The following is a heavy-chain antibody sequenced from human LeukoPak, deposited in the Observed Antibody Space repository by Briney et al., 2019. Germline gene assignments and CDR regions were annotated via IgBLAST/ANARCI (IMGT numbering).Heavy chain of an antibody. Sequence: GGSLRLSCAASGFTVSSNYMSWVRQAPGKGLEWVSVIYSGGSTYYADSVKGRFTISRDNSKKTLYLQMNSLRAEDTAVYYCARVQYYYDSSGYYYVFDYWGQGTLVTVSS. CDR3: ARVQYYYDSSGYYYVFDY. D-gene: IGHD3-22*01. V-gene: IGHV3-53*01. CDR2: IYSGGST. J-gene: IGHJ4*02. CDR1: GFTVSSNY.